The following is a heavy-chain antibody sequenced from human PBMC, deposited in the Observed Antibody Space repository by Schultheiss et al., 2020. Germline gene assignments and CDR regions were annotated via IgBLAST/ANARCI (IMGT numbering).Heavy chain of an antibody. V-gene: IGHV3-53*05. CDR2: IYSGGST. Sequence: GGSLRLSCAASGFTVSGNYMSWVRQAPGKGLEWVSVIYSGGSTYYADSVKGRFTISRDNSKNTLYLQMNSLRADDTAVYYCASRKYYDSSGYHDAFDIWGQGTMVTVSS. D-gene: IGHD3-22*01. CDR1: GFTVSGNY. J-gene: IGHJ3*02. CDR3: ASRKYYDSSGYHDAFDI.